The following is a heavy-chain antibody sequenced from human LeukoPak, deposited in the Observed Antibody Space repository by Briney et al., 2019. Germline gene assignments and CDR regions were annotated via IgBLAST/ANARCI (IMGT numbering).Heavy chain of an antibody. D-gene: IGHD6-19*01. Sequence: PGGSLRLSCAASGFTFSSYAMSWVRQAPGKGLEWVSAIDTSGGHTYYADSVKGRFTISRGNSENTLYLQMNSLRAEDSAVYYCAKEGSGWYVDYWGQGTLVTVSS. V-gene: IGHV3-23*01. J-gene: IGHJ4*02. CDR3: AKEGSGWYVDY. CDR1: GFTFSSYA. CDR2: IDTSGGHT.